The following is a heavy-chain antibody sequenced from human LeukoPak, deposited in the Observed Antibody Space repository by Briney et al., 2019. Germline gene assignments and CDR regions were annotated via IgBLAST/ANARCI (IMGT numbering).Heavy chain of an antibody. D-gene: IGHD6-13*01. CDR1: GCTFRDYY. CDR3: ARDFIAAAGTKESAFDS. J-gene: IGHJ3*02. Sequence: ASVKVSCKASGCTFRDYYLHWVRQAPGQGLEWIGWIYPNSGGTKYTQTFQGRVTMTRDTSISTAYMELTRLTHDDTAVYYCARDFIAAAGTKESAFDSWGQGTMLTVSS. CDR2: IYPNSGGT. V-gene: IGHV1-2*02.